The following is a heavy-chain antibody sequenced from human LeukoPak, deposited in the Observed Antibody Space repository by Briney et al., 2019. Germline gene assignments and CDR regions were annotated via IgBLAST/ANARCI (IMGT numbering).Heavy chain of an antibody. CDR2: ISSDVTNK. CDR3: AKDSSGSLYYFDY. V-gene: IGHV3-30-3*01. J-gene: IGHJ4*02. CDR1: GFTFSSYS. D-gene: IGHD1-26*01. Sequence: GRSLRLSCTASGFTFSSYSLHWVRQAPGKGLEWVAVISSDVTNKYYADSVKGRFTISRDNSKNTLYLQMNSLRAEDTAVYYCAKDSSGSLYYFDYWGQGTLVTVSS.